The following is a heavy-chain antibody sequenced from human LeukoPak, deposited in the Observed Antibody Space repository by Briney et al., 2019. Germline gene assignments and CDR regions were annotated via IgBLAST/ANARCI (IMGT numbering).Heavy chain of an antibody. CDR1: GGSISSYY. J-gene: IGHJ4*02. D-gene: IGHD3-22*01. Sequence: SETLSLTCTVSGGSISSYYWTWIRQPPGKGLEWIGYFYNSGSTDYNPSLKSRVTISVDTSKKQISLKLSSVTAADTAVYYCARTPIYYFDNSGYYNWGQGTLVTVSS. CDR3: ARTPIYYFDNSGYYN. CDR2: FYNSGST. V-gene: IGHV4-59*01.